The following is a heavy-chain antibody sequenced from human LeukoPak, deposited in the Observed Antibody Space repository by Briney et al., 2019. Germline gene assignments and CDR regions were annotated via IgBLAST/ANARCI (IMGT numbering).Heavy chain of an antibody. D-gene: IGHD5-18*01. V-gene: IGHV4-59*01. J-gene: IGHJ4*02. CDR2: IYYSGST. Sequence: PSETLSLTCTVYGGSISSYYWSRIRQPPGKGLEWIGYIYYSGSTNYNPSLKSRVTISVDTSKNQFSLKLSSVTAADTAVYYCARDLGYSYGYEWGQGTLVTVSS. CDR3: ARDLGYSYGYE. CDR1: GGSISSYY.